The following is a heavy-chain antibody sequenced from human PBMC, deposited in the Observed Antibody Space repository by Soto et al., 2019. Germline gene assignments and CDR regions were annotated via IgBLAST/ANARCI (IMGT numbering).Heavy chain of an antibody. CDR2: IYYSGST. V-gene: IGHV4-59*12. D-gene: IGHD3-3*01. CDR1: GGSISSYY. J-gene: IGHJ4*02. Sequence: PSETLSLTCTVSGGSISSYYWSWIRQPPGKGLERIGYIYYSGSTNYNPSLKSRVTISVDTSKNQFSLKLSSVTAADTAVYYCARAERIFEVVTKYYFDYWGQGTLVTVSS. CDR3: ARAERIFEVVTKYYFDY.